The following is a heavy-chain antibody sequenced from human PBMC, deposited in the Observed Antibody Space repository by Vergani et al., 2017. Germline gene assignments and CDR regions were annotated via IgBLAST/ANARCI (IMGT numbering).Heavy chain of an antibody. D-gene: IGHD3-10*01. CDR2: IYYSGST. CDR3: ARAELTMVRGGLNYRDV. Sequence: QVQLQESGPGLVKPSETLSLTCTVSGGSISSYYWSWIRQPPGKGLEWIGYIYYSGSTNYNPSLKSRVTISVDTSKNQFSLKLSSVTAADTAVYYCARAELTMVRGGLNYRDVWGKG. J-gene: IGHJ6*03. V-gene: IGHV4-59*01. CDR1: GGSISSYY.